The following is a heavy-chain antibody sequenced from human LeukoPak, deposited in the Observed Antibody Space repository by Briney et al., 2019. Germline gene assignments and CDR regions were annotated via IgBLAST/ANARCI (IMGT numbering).Heavy chain of an antibody. D-gene: IGHD3-22*01. CDR2: IYYSAST. J-gene: IGHJ3*02. Sequence: PSETLSLTCTVSGGSISSHYWSWIRQPQGKGLEWVGNIYYSASTNYNPSLKSIVTISVDTSKNQFSLKLSTVTAADTAVFYCAGFRAIVAYYAFDIWGQGTMVTVSS. CDR1: GGSISSHY. CDR3: AGFRAIVAYYAFDI. V-gene: IGHV4-59*11.